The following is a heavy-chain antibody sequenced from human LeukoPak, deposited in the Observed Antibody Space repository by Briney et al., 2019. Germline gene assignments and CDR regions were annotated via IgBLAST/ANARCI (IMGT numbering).Heavy chain of an antibody. Sequence: RASVKVSCKASGYTFTGYYMHWVRQAPGQGLEWMGWINPNSGGTNYAQKFQGRVTMTRDTSTSTAYMELSRLISDDTAVYYCASYPMAHVVGPPAMRYYSYFMGVWGKGTTVTVSS. J-gene: IGHJ6*03. D-gene: IGHD2-2*01. CDR1: GYTFTGYY. CDR2: INPNSGGT. CDR3: ASYPMAHVVGPPAMRYYSYFMGV. V-gene: IGHV1-2*02.